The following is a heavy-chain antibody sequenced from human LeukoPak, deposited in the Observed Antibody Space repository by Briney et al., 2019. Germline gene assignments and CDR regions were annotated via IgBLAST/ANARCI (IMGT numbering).Heavy chain of an antibody. Sequence: ASVKVSCKVSGYTFTDYYMHWVQQAPGKGLEWMGLVDLEDGETIYAEKFQGRVTITADTSTDTAYMELSSLRSEDTAVYYCATSGSFWDIVVVVAATHTHAFDIWGQGTMVTVSS. D-gene: IGHD2-15*01. CDR1: GYTFTDYY. J-gene: IGHJ3*02. CDR2: VDLEDGET. CDR3: ATSGSFWDIVVVVAATHTHAFDI. V-gene: IGHV1-69-2*01.